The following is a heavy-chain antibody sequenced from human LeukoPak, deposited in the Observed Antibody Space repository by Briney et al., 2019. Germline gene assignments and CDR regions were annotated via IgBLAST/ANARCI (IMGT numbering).Heavy chain of an antibody. CDR2: IYTSGST. D-gene: IGHD6-19*01. J-gene: IGHJ4*02. CDR3: ARQGAGIAVAASPFDY. Sequence: SETLSLTCTVSGGSISSYYWSWIRQPAGKGLEWIGRIYTSGSTNYNPSLKSRVTMSVDTSKNQFSLKLSSVTAADTAVYYCARQGAGIAVAASPFDYWGQGTLVTVSS. V-gene: IGHV4-4*07. CDR1: GGSISSYY.